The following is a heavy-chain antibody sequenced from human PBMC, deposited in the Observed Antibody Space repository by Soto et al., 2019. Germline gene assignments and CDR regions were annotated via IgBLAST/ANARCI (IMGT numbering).Heavy chain of an antibody. CDR1: SGPSSSHN. D-gene: IGHD2-21*02. CDR2: VYYTGDT. Sequence: QVQLQQSGPRLVKPSATLSLTCTVSSGPSSSHNWGWIRQSPGRGLEWIGYVYYTGDTSYNPSLKTRVTIAADTSTNNTSLTLTSVTAADTAVYYCVRQGIDCLHCLVGVWGQGTTVSVSS. CDR3: VRQGIDCLHCLVGV. V-gene: IGHV4-59*08. J-gene: IGHJ6*02.